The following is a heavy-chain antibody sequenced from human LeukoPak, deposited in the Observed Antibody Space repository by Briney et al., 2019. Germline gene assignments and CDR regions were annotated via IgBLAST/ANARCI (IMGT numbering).Heavy chain of an antibody. CDR1: GYTLTELS. CDR3: ATARFTMVRGDEFDY. V-gene: IGHV1-24*01. Sequence: ASVKVSCKVSGYTLTELSMHWVRQAPGKGREWMGGFDPEDGETIYAQKFQGRVTMTEDTSTDTAYMELSSLRSEDTAVYYCATARFTMVRGDEFDYWGQGTLVTVSS. J-gene: IGHJ4*02. CDR2: FDPEDGET. D-gene: IGHD3-10*01.